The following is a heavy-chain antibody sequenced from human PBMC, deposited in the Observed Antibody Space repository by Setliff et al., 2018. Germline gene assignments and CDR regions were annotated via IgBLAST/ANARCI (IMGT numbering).Heavy chain of an antibody. CDR2: ISGSGGST. Sequence: GGSLRLSCAASGFTFSSYAMSWVRQAPGKGLEWVSAISGSGGSTYYADSVKGRFTISRDNSKNTLYLQMNSLRAEDTAVYYCARTQTDYYDSSGYSDYWGQGTLVTVSS. CDR3: ARTQTDYYDSSGYSDY. V-gene: IGHV3-23*01. CDR1: GFTFSSYA. J-gene: IGHJ4*02. D-gene: IGHD3-22*01.